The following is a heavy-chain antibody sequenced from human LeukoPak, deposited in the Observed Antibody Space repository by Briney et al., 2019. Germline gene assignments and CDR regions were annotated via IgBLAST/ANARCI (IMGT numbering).Heavy chain of an antibody. V-gene: IGHV3-30*18. CDR1: GFTFSSYG. CDR3: AKVGGTSSGWYGNFDY. Sequence: PGGSLRLSCAASGFTFSSYGMHWVRQAPGKGLEWVAIISYDGSDKYYADSVKGRFTISRDNSKNTLYLQMNSLRAEDTAVYYCAKVGGTSSGWYGNFDYWGQGTLVTVSS. CDR2: ISYDGSDK. D-gene: IGHD6-19*01. J-gene: IGHJ4*02.